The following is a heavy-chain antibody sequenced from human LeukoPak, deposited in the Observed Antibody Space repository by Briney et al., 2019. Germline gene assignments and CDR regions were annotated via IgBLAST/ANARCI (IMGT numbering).Heavy chain of an antibody. CDR3: AKGIQWLVLDC. J-gene: IGHJ4*02. Sequence: GGSLRLSCVASGFTFSSYVMTWVRQAPGKGLEWVSTIGNSEQTHYADSEKGRFTISRDNSKNTLYLQMNSLRAEDTAVYYCAKGIQWLVLDCWGQGALVTVSS. V-gene: IGHV3-23*01. CDR2: IGNSEQT. D-gene: IGHD6-19*01. CDR1: GFTFSSYV.